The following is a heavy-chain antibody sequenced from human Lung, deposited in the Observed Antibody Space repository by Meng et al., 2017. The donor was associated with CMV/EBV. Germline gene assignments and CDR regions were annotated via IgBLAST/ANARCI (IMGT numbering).Heavy chain of an antibody. CDR2: IYFNGNT. CDR1: GTSISPYY. CDR3: ARDRSDLWSGPFDP. V-gene: IGHV4-59*01. Sequence: SETLSLTCTVFGTSISPYYWSWIRQPPGKGLEWIGYIYFNGNTNYNPALKSRVTMSLDTSMNQFSLKPNSVTAADTAVYYCARDRSDLWSGPFDPWGRGTLVXVSS. D-gene: IGHD3-3*01. J-gene: IGHJ5*02.